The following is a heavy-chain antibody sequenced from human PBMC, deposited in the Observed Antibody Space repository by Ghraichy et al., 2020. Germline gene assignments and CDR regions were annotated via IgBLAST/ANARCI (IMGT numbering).Heavy chain of an antibody. CDR1: GYSISSGYY. J-gene: IGHJ6*03. Sequence: SETLSLTCTVSGYSISSGYYWGWIRQPPGKGLEWIGSIYHSGSTYYNPSLKSRVTISVDRSKNQFSLKLSSVTAADTAVYYCARSAAAGFNPLWNMDVWGKGTTVTVSS. V-gene: IGHV4-38-2*02. D-gene: IGHD6-13*01. CDR2: IYHSGST. CDR3: ARSAAAGFNPLWNMDV.